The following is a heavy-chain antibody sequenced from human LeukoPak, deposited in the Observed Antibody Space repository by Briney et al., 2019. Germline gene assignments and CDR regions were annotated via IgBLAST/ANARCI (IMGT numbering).Heavy chain of an antibody. J-gene: IGHJ4*02. Sequence: GGSLRLSCAASGFAFVSFTMNWVRQAPGKGLEWVSSISSSGTYIYYADSVKGRFTISRDNAKNSLYLQMNSLRVEDTAVYYCAKKATLTTFDYWGQGTLVTVPS. CDR3: AKKATLTTFDY. CDR2: ISSSGTYI. V-gene: IGHV3-21*04. D-gene: IGHD4-11*01. CDR1: GFAFVSFT.